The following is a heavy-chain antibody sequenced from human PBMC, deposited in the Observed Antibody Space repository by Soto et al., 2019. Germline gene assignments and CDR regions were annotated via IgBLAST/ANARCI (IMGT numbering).Heavy chain of an antibody. Sequence: QVQLVESGGGVVQPGRSLRLSCAASGFTFSSYGMHWVRQAPGKGLEWVAVISYDGSNKYYADSVKGRFNISRDNSKNALYLHMNSLRAEDTAVYYCAKERADGVVQSSVDYWGQGTLVTVSS. CDR1: GFTFSSYG. D-gene: IGHD2-2*01. CDR2: ISYDGSNK. J-gene: IGHJ4*02. V-gene: IGHV3-30*18. CDR3: AKERADGVVQSSVDY.